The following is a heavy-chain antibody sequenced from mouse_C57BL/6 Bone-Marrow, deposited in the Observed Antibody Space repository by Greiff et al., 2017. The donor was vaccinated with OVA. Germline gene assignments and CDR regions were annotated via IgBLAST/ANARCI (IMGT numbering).Heavy chain of an antibody. D-gene: IGHD1-1*01. J-gene: IGHJ3*01. CDR3: ARSYGSREFAY. CDR2: ISGGGGNP. V-gene: IGHV5-9*01. CDR1: GFTFSSYT. Sequence: EVKLMESGGGLVKPGGSLKLSCAASGFTFSSYTMSWVRQTPEKRLEWVATISGGGGNPYYPDSVKGRFTISRDNAKNTLYLQMSSLRSEDTALYYCARSYGSREFAYWGQGTLVTVSA.